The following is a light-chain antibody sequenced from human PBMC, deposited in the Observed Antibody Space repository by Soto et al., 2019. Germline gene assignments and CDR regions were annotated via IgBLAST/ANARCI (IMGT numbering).Light chain of an antibody. CDR2: AAS. J-gene: IGKJ1*01. CDR1: QGISSY. V-gene: IGKV1-8*01. CDR3: QQYYSYPPWT. Sequence: IRMTQSPSSLSASTGDRVTITCRASQGISSYLAWYQQKPGKAPKLLIYAASTLQSGVPSRFSGSGSGTDFTLTISCLQSEDFATYYCQQYYSYPPWTFGQGTKVEIK.